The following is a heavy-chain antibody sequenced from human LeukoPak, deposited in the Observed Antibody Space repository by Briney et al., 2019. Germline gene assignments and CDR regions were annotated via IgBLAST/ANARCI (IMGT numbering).Heavy chain of an antibody. V-gene: IGHV3-23*01. CDR3: AKDPYCDFWSAFDY. CDR2: ISGSGGGT. Sequence: PGGSLRLSCAASGFTFSSYALSWVRQAPGKGLEWVSAISGSGGGTYYADSVKGRFTISRDNSKNTLYLQMSSLRAEDTAVYYCAKDPYCDFWSAFDYWGQGTLVTVSS. CDR1: GFTFSSYA. J-gene: IGHJ4*02. D-gene: IGHD3-3*01.